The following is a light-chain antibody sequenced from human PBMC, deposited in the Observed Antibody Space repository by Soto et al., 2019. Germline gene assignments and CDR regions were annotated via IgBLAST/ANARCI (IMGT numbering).Light chain of an antibody. CDR1: SSNIGAGYD. J-gene: IGLJ2*01. CDR3: QSYDSSLSTSV. Sequence: QSVLTQPPSVSGAPGQRVTISCTGSSSNIGAGYDVNWYQQLPGTAPKVLIYGNSNQPSGVPDRFSGSKSGASASLAITGLQAEDEADYYCQSYDSSLSTSVFGGGTKLTVL. V-gene: IGLV1-40*01. CDR2: GNS.